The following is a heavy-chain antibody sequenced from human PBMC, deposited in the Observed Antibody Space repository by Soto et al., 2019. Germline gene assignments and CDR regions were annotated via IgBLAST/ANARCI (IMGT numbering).Heavy chain of an antibody. CDR1: GFTFSSYW. D-gene: IGHD3-9*01. V-gene: IGHV3-7*01. Sequence: GGSLRLSCAASGFTFSSYWMSWVRQAPGKGLEWVANIKQDGSEKYYVDSVKGRFTISRDNAKNSLYLQMNSLRAEDTAVYYCARDGYYDILTGYYNVYDYWGQGSLVTVSS. CDR2: IKQDGSEK. CDR3: ARDGYYDILTGYYNVYDY. J-gene: IGHJ4*02.